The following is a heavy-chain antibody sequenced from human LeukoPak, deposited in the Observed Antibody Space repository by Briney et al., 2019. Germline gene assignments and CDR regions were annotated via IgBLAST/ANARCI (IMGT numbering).Heavy chain of an antibody. J-gene: IGHJ3*02. CDR3: ARDGHRRYHYDSSGREDAFDI. V-gene: IGHV1-18*01. CDR2: ISVYNGNA. CDR1: GYTFSNYG. D-gene: IGHD3-22*01. Sequence: ASVKVSCKASGYTFSNYGISWVRQAPGQGLEWMGWISVYNGNAKYAQKVQGRVTMTTETSTNTVYMEMRSLRSDDTAVYYCARDGHRRYHYDSSGREDAFDIWGQGTMVTVSS.